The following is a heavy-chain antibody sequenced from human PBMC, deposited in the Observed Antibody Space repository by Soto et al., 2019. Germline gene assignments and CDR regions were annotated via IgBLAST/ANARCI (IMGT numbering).Heavy chain of an antibody. CDR1: GGTFSSYT. V-gene: IGHV1-69*04. J-gene: IGHJ6*03. CDR3: ARDWRGRLLEWFPVDYYYMDV. CDR2: IIPILGIA. D-gene: IGHD3-3*01. Sequence: ASVKVSCKASGGTFSSYTISWVRQAPGQGLEWMGRIIPILGIANYAQKFQGRVTITADKSTSTAYMELSSLRSEDTAVYYCARDWRGRLLEWFPVDYYYMDVWGKGTTVTVSS.